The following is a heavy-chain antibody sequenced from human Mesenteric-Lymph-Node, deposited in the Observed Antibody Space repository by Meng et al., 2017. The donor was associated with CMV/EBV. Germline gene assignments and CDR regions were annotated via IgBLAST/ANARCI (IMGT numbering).Heavy chain of an antibody. J-gene: IGHJ4*02. CDR3: ARDARDLGGSADY. D-gene: IGHD3-10*01. CDR1: GYPFTGFH. V-gene: IGHV1-2*06. CDR2: FNPDSGAT. Sequence: KASGYPFTGFHIHWVRQAPGLGLEWMARFNPDSGATDLAQKFQGRVTMTRDTSISTAYMEVTRLKSDDTPIYYCARDARDLGGSADYWGQGTLVTVSS.